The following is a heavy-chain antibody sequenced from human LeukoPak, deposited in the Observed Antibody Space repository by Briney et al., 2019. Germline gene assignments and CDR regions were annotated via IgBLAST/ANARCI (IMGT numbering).Heavy chain of an antibody. D-gene: IGHD6-19*01. V-gene: IGHV5-10-1*01. CDR1: GYSFTSYW. CDR3: ARRRWLANYRNWYFDL. Sequence: GESLRISCKGSGYSFTSYWISWVRQMPGKGLEWMGRIDPSDSYTNYSPSFQGHVTISADKSISTAYLQWSSLKASDTAMYYCARRRWLANYRNWYFDLWGRGTLVTVSS. J-gene: IGHJ2*01. CDR2: IDPSDSYT.